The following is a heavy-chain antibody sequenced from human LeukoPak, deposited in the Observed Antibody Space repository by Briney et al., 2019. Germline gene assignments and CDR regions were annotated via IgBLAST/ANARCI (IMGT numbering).Heavy chain of an antibody. D-gene: IGHD4-17*01. Sequence: GGSLRLSCAASGSTFSTYEMAWVRQAPGKGLEWVSHISSSGSTIYYADSVKGRFTISRDNAKNSLYLQMDSLRAEDTAVYYCARDPNDYGDPYFDYWGQGTLVTVSS. CDR3: ARDPNDYGDPYFDY. CDR2: ISSSGSTI. J-gene: IGHJ4*02. V-gene: IGHV3-48*03. CDR1: GSTFSTYE.